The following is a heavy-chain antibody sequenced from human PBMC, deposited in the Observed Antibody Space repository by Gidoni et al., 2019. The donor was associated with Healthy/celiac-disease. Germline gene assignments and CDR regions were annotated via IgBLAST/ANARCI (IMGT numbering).Heavy chain of an antibody. D-gene: IGHD1-26*01. V-gene: IGHV3-30*18. J-gene: IGHJ6*02. Sequence: QVQLVESGGGVVQPGRSLSLSCAASGFTFSSYGMHWVRQAPGKGLEWVAVISYDGSNKYYADSVKGRFTISRDNSKNTLYLQMNSLRAEDTAVYYCAKVIVVGATHYGMDVWGQGTTVTVSS. CDR3: AKVIVVGATHYGMDV. CDR2: ISYDGSNK. CDR1: GFTFSSYG.